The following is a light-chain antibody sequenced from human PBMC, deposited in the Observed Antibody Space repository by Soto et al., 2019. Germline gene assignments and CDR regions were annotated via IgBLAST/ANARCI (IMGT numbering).Light chain of an antibody. CDR3: QQYDNLPLT. CDR1: QDISNH. J-gene: IGKJ5*01. V-gene: IGKV1-33*01. CDR2: DAS. Sequence: DIQMTQSPSSLSASVGDTVTITCQASQDISNHLNWYQEKPGKAPKLLIYDASNLEAGVPLRFSGSESGTDFTFTIRSLQPEDFATYYCQQYDNLPLTFGQGTRLEIK.